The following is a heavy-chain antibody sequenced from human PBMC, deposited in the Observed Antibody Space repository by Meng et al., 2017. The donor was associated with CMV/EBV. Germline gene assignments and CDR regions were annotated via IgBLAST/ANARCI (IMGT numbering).Heavy chain of an antibody. J-gene: IGHJ4*02. CDR1: GGSFSGYY. V-gene: IGHV4-34*01. Sequence: QVQLQQWVVGLLKPSGTLSLTCAVYGGSFSGYYWSWIRQPPGKGLEWIGEINHSGSTNYNPSLKSRVTISVDTSKNQFSLKLSSVTAADTAVYYCASSLTYPDYWGQGTLVTVSS. CDR3: ASSLTYPDY. CDR2: INHSGST. D-gene: IGHD2-15*01.